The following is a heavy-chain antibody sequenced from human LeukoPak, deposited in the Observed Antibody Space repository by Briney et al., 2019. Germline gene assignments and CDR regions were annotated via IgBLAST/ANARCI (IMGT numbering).Heavy chain of an antibody. CDR1: GDFITGSTYY. CDR3: ARQYYDSTGYYYFDY. CDR2: MYYSGST. Sequence: TSETLSLTCTVSGDFITGSTYYWGWIRQPPGKGLEWTGSMYYSGSTYSNPSLRSRVTMSADTSKNQFSLNLKSVTAADTAVYYCARQYYDSTGYYYFDYWGQGTLVTVSS. V-gene: IGHV4-39*01. J-gene: IGHJ4*02. D-gene: IGHD3-22*01.